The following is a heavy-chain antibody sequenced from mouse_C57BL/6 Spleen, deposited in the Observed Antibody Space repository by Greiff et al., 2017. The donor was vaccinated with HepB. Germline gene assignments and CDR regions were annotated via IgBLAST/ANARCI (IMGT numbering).Heavy chain of an antibody. D-gene: IGHD2-4*01. V-gene: IGHV1-4*01. CDR2: INPSSGYT. J-gene: IGHJ4*01. Sequence: VQLQQSGAELARPGASVKMSCKASGYTFTSYTMHWVKQRPGQGLEWIGYINPSSGYTKYNQKFKDKATLTADKSSSTAYMQLSSLTSEDSAVYYCARSEDYEGAMDYWGQGTSVTVSS. CDR3: ARSEDYEGAMDY. CDR1: GYTFTSYT.